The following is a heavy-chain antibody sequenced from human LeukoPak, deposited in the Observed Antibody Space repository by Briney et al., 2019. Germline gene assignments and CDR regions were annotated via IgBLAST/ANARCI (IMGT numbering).Heavy chain of an antibody. CDR2: ISAYNGNT. CDR1: GYTFTSYG. Sequence: ASVKVSCKASGYTFTSYGISWVRQAPGQGLEWMGWISAYNGNTNYAQKLQGRVTMTTDTSTSTAYMELRSLRSDDTAVYYCARGPLGDYVWGSYRAPNFRFDPWGQGTLVTVSS. J-gene: IGHJ5*02. CDR3: ARGPLGDYVWGSYRAPNFRFDP. V-gene: IGHV1-18*01. D-gene: IGHD3-16*02.